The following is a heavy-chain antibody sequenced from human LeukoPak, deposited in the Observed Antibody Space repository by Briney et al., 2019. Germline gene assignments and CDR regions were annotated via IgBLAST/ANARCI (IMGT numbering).Heavy chain of an antibody. D-gene: IGHD3-10*01. Sequence: GGSLRLSCTVSGFTVSSNSMSWVRQAPGKGLEWVSFIYSAGSTHYSDSVKGRFTISIDNSKNTLYLQMNSLRAEDTAVYYCARDFMVRGDLTYYFDYWGQGTLVTVSS. CDR1: GFTVSSNS. J-gene: IGHJ4*02. CDR2: IYSAGST. CDR3: ARDFMVRGDLTYYFDY. V-gene: IGHV3-53*05.